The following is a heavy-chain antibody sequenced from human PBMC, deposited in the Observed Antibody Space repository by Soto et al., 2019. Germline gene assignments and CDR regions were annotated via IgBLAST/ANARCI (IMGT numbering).Heavy chain of an antibody. J-gene: IGHJ6*02. D-gene: IGHD2-15*01. CDR2: INVGNGNT. V-gene: IGHV1-3*01. CDR1: GYTFTGYA. CDR3: ARDGCGGSCYYYYYGMDV. Sequence: ASVKLSCKASGYTFTGYAMRWVRQAPGQRLEWMGRINVGNGNTKYSQKFQGRVTITRDTSANTAYMELSSLRSEDTAMFYCARDGCGGSCYYYYYGMDVWGQGTTVTVSS.